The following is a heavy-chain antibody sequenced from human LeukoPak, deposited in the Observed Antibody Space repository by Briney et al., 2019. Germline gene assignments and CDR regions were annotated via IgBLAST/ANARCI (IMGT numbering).Heavy chain of an antibody. Sequence: PGGSLRLSCAASGFTFSSYEMNWVRQAPGKGLEWVSSISSSSSYIYYADSVKGRFTISRDNAKNSLYLQMNSLRAEDTAVYYCARDQATVVTPIDYWGQGTLVTVSS. J-gene: IGHJ4*02. V-gene: IGHV3-21*01. D-gene: IGHD4-23*01. CDR1: GFTFSSYE. CDR3: ARDQATVVTPIDY. CDR2: ISSSSSYI.